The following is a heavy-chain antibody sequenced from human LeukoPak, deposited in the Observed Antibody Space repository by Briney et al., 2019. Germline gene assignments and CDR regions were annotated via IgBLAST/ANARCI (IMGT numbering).Heavy chain of an antibody. J-gene: IGHJ4*02. CDR3: ARHLVQVEWIFDY. D-gene: IGHD1-26*01. V-gene: IGHV4-59*01. Sequence: SETLSLTCTVSTGSISGYYWSWIRQPPGKGLEWIGYIYYSGSTKYNPSLKSRVTISVDTSKSQFSLKLSSVTAADTAVYYCARHLVQVEWIFDYWGQGTLVTVSS. CDR1: TGSISGYY. CDR2: IYYSGST.